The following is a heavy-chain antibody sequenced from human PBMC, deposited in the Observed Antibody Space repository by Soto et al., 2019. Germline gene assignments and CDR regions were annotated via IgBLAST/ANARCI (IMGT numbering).Heavy chain of an antibody. V-gene: IGHV4-30-2*01. Sequence: QLQLQESGSGLVKPSQTLSLTCAVSGGSISSGGYAWNWIRQPPGKGLEWIGYIYHSGYTSYNPSLKSRVTISVDKSKNQFSLKLSFVTAADTAVYYCARDSLTGNYFDPWGQGTLVPVSS. J-gene: IGHJ5*02. CDR3: ARDSLTGNYFDP. CDR1: GGSISSGGYA. D-gene: IGHD1-7*01. CDR2: IYHSGYT.